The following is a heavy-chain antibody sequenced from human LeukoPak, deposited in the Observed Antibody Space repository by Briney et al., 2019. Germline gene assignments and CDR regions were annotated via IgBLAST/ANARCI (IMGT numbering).Heavy chain of an antibody. D-gene: IGHD4-23*01. CDR3: ARDPFDYGGKNAFDI. V-gene: IGHV1-18*01. CDR1: GYTFTSYG. J-gene: IGHJ3*02. CDR2: SSAYNGNT. Sequence: ASVTVSCTASGYTFTSYGISWVRQARGQGLEWMGWSSAYNGNTNYAQKLQGRVTMTTDTSTSTAYMELRSLRSDDTAVYYCARDPFDYGGKNAFDIWGQGTMVTVSS.